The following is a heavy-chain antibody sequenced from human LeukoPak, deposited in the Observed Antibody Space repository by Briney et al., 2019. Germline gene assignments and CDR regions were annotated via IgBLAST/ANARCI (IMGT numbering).Heavy chain of an antibody. CDR3: ARGGGYSGPVGSK. J-gene: IGHJ4*02. CDR1: GFTFSSYW. D-gene: IGHD5-12*01. Sequence: PGGTLRLSCAASGFTFSSYWMSWVRQAPGKGLEWVANIKQDGSEKYYVDSVKGRFTISRDNAKNSLYLQMNSLRAEDTAVYYCARGGGYSGPVGSKWGQGTLVTVSS. CDR2: IKQDGSEK. V-gene: IGHV3-7*01.